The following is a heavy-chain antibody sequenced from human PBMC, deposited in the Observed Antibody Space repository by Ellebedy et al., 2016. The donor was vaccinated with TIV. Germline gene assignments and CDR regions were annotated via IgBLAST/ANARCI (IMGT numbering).Heavy chain of an antibody. V-gene: IGHV4-31*03. CDR2: IYYSGST. J-gene: IGHJ4*02. D-gene: IGHD4-23*01. CDR1: GGSISSGGYY. CDR3: ARDRHGGNGLIDY. Sequence: SETLSLXCTVSGGSISSGGYYWSWIRQHPGKGLEWIGYIYYSGSTYYNPSLKSRVTISVDTSKNQFSLKLSSVTAADTAVYYCARDRHGGNGLIDYWGQGTLVTVSS.